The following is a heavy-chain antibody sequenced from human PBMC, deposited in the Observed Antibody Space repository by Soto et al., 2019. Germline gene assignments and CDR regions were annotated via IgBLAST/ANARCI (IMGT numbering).Heavy chain of an antibody. CDR2: IYYSGST. J-gene: IGHJ5*02. CDR1: GGSISSGGYY. CDR3: ARVAFGGVIVRNWFDP. Sequence: PSETLSLTCTVPGGSISSGGYYWSWIRQHPGKGLEWIGYIYYSGSTYYNPSLKSRVTISVDTSKNQFSLKLSSVTAADTAVYYCARVAFGGVIVRNWFDPWGQGTLVTVSS. V-gene: IGHV4-31*03. D-gene: IGHD3-16*02.